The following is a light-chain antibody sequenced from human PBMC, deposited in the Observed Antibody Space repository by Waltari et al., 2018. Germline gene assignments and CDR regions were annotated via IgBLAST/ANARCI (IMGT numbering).Light chain of an antibody. CDR1: QSISSY. CDR3: QQSYRTPTVT. CDR2: AAS. Sequence: DIQMTQSPSSLSASVGDRVTIPCRASQSISSYLNWYQQKPGKAPKLLIYAASSLQSGVPSRFSGSGSGTDFTLTISSLQPEDFATDYCQQSYRTPTVTFGQGTRLEIK. V-gene: IGKV1-39*01. J-gene: IGKJ5*01.